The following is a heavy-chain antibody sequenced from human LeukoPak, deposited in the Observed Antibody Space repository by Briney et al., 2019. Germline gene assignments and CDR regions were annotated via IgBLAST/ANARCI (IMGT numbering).Heavy chain of an antibody. D-gene: IGHD2-8*01. CDR2: IKPDGSSI. Sequence: GGSLRLSCVASGFTFSSYWMNWVRQAPGKGLVWVARIKPDGSSISSADSVKGRFTISRDNAKNTLYLQMNSLRAEDTAVYYCATLYAGSTDYWGRGTLVTVSS. V-gene: IGHV3-74*01. CDR1: GFTFSSYW. CDR3: ATLYAGSTDY. J-gene: IGHJ4*02.